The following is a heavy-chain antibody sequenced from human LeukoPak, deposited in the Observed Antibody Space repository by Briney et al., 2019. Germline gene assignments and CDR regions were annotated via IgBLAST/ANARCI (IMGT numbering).Heavy chain of an antibody. J-gene: IGHJ4*02. CDR3: ATHHYYDGVDY. V-gene: IGHV3-21*01. CDR2: ISSSSSYI. CDR1: GFTFSSYS. D-gene: IGHD3-22*01. Sequence: GGSLRLSCAASGFTFSSYSMNWVRQAPGKGLEWVSSISSSSSYIYYADSVKGRFTISRDNAKNSLYLQMNSLRAEDTAVYYCATHHYYDGVDYWGQGTLVTVSS.